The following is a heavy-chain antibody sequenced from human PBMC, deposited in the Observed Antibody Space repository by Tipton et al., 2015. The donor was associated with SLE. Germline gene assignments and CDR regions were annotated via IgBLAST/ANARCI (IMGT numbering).Heavy chain of an antibody. CDR1: GGSFRGYY. J-gene: IGHJ4*02. CDR2: IEHTGST. Sequence: TLSLTCAVYGGSFRGYYWSWIRQPPGKGLEWIGEIEHTGSTNYNPSLESRISISVDASKNQLSLRLTSVTAADTAVYYCARGYYDCWGGYSALKYWGQGTVVTVS. V-gene: IGHV4-34*01. CDR3: ARGYYDCWGGYSALKY. D-gene: IGHD3-3*01.